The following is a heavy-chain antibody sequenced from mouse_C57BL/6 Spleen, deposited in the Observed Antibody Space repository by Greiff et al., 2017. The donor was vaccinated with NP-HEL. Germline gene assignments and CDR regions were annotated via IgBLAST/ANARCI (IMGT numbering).Heavy chain of an antibody. CDR2: FHPYNDDT. CDR3: ARSHEGFYAMDY. J-gene: IGHJ4*01. Sequence: QVQLKESGAELVKPGASVKMSCKASGYTFTTYPIEWMKQNHGKSLEWIGNFHPYNDDTKYNEKFKGKATLTVEKSSSTVYLELSRLTSDDSAVCYCARSHEGFYAMDYWGQGTSVTVSS. V-gene: IGHV1-47*01. CDR1: GYTFTTYP.